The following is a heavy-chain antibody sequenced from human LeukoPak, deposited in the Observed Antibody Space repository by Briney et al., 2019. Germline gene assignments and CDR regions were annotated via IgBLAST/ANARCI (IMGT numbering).Heavy chain of an antibody. D-gene: IGHD3-16*02. CDR2: IYYSGNT. CDR3: ASVGLGGSYPAY. J-gene: IGHJ4*02. CDR1: GGSISSSNYY. V-gene: IGHV4-39*01. Sequence: SETLSLTCTVSGGSISSSNYYWGWIRQPPGKGLEWIGTIYYSGNTYYNPSLKSRVTMSVDTSKNQFSLKLSSLTAADTAVYYCASVGLGGSYPAYWGQGTLVTVSS.